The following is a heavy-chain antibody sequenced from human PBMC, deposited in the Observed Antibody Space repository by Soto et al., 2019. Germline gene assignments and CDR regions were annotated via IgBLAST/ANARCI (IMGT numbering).Heavy chain of an antibody. J-gene: IGHJ3*02. D-gene: IGHD2-15*01. CDR3: ARSLHGYCSGGSCGAFDI. V-gene: IGHV1-18*01. CDR1: GYTFTSYG. Sequence: GASVKVSCKASGYTFTSYGISGVRQAPGQGLEWMGWISAYNGNTNYAQKLQGRVTMTTDTSTSAAYMELRSLRSDDTAVYYCARSLHGYCSGGSCGAFDIWGQGTMVTVSS. CDR2: ISAYNGNT.